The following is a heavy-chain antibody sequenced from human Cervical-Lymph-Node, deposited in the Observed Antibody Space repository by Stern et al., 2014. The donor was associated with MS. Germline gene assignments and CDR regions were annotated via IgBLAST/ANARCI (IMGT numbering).Heavy chain of an antibody. D-gene: IGHD6-13*01. J-gene: IGHJ4*02. CDR2: INPSGGRT. Sequence: DQLVESGAGVKKPGASVKVSCKASGYSFTSYYMHWVRQAPGQGLEWMGIINPSGGRTNYAQKFQDRVTMTRDTATSTVYMEMSSLRAEDTALYYCARDGMTAATYYFDFWGQGTVVTVSS. CDR1: GYSFTSYY. V-gene: IGHV1-46*01. CDR3: ARDGMTAATYYFDF.